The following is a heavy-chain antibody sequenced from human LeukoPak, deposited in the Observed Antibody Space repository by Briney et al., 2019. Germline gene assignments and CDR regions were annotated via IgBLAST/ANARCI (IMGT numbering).Heavy chain of an antibody. V-gene: IGHV3-23*01. CDR2: ISGSGGST. CDR1: GFTFSSYA. CDR3: AKDRIAAAGTGGDAFDI. J-gene: IGHJ3*02. D-gene: IGHD6-13*01. Sequence: GGSLRLSCAASGFTFSSYAMSWVRQAPGKGLEWVSAISGSGGSTYYADSAKGRFTISRDNSKNTLYLQMNSLRAEDTAVYYCAKDRIAAAGTGGDAFDIWGQGTMVTVSS.